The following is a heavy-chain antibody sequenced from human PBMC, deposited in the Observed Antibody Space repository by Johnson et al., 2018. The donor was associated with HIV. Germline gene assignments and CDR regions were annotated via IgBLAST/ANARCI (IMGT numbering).Heavy chain of an antibody. CDR1: GFTFSDYY. Sequence: QVQLVESGGGLVKPGGSLRLSCAASGFTFSDYYMSWIRQAPGKGLEWVSYISSSGSSVYYTDSVKGRFTISRDNTKNALHLQMNSLRADDTALYYCARDWLTSRAVAGTSAFDIWGQGTMVTVSS. CDR2: ISSSGSSV. D-gene: IGHD6-19*01. V-gene: IGHV3-11*01. J-gene: IGHJ3*02. CDR3: ARDWLTSRAVAGTSAFDI.